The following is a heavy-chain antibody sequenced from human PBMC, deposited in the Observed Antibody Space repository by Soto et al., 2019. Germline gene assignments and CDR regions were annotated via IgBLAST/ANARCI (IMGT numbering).Heavy chain of an antibody. D-gene: IGHD2-2*01. Sequence: SVKVSCKAPGGTFSSYAISWVRQAPGQGLEWMGGIIPIFGTANYAQKFQGRVTITADESTSTAYMELSSLRSEDTAVYYCARVSRADIVLVPAANVGAFDIWGQGTMVTVSS. V-gene: IGHV1-69*13. CDR2: IIPIFGTA. J-gene: IGHJ3*02. CDR1: GGTFSSYA. CDR3: ARVSRADIVLVPAANVGAFDI.